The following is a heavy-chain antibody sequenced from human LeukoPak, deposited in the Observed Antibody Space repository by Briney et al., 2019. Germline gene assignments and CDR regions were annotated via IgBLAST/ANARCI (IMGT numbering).Heavy chain of an antibody. Sequence: GGSLRLSCAASGFTFSNAWMSWVRQAXXXXXXXXXXXSSSSSYIYYADSVKGRFTISRDNAKNSLYLQMNSLRAEDTAVYYCARGTPEWLRLIWYFDLWGRGTLVTVSS. J-gene: IGHJ2*01. D-gene: IGHD5-12*01. CDR1: GFTFSNAW. CDR2: XSSSSSYI. V-gene: IGHV3-21*01. CDR3: ARGTPEWLRLIWYFDL.